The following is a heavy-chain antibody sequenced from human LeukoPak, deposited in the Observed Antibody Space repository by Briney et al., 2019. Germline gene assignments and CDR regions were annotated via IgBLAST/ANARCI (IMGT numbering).Heavy chain of an antibody. Sequence: SETLSLTCAVYGGSFSVYYWSWIRQPPGKGLDWIGEINHSGSTNYNPSLKSRVTISVDTSKNQFSLKLSSVTAADTAVYYCARVHDIVVVPAAIYGMDVWGQGTTVTVSS. CDR3: ARVHDIVVVPAAIYGMDV. CDR1: GGSFSVYY. J-gene: IGHJ6*02. D-gene: IGHD2-2*01. V-gene: IGHV4-34*01. CDR2: INHSGST.